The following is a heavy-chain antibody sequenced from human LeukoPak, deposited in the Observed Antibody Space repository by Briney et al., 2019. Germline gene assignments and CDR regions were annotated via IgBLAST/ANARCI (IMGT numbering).Heavy chain of an antibody. D-gene: IGHD6-13*01. CDR3: ASWSGIAAAGQTFYYFDY. J-gene: IGHJ4*02. CDR1: GFTFSNAW. Sequence: PGGSLRLSCAASGFTFSNAWMSWVRQAPGKGLEWVSSISSSSSYIYYADSVKGRFTISRDNAKNSLYLQMNSLRAEDTAVYYCASWSGIAAAGQTFYYFDYWGQGTLVTVSS. CDR2: ISSSSSYI. V-gene: IGHV3-21*01.